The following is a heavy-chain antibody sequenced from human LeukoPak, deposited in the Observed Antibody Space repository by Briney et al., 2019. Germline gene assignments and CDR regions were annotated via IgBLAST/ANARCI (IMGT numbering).Heavy chain of an antibody. Sequence: SETLSLNCTVSGGSISSYYWSWIRQPPGKGLEWIGYIYYSGSTNYNPSLKSRVTISVDTSKNQSSLKLSSVTAADTAVYYCARDGYNSRSGAFDIWGQGTMVTVSS. CDR3: ARDGYNSRSGAFDI. J-gene: IGHJ3*02. V-gene: IGHV4-59*01. D-gene: IGHD5-24*01. CDR1: GGSISSYY. CDR2: IYYSGST.